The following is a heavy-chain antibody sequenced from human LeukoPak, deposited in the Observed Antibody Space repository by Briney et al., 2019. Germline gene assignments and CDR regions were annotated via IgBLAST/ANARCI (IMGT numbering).Heavy chain of an antibody. CDR1: GFTFSTYT. D-gene: IGHD3-3*01. J-gene: IGHJ4*02. CDR2: ISSTSRYK. V-gene: IGHV3-21*01. Sequence: PGGSLRLSCAASGFTFSTYTMNWVRQAPGKGLEWVACISSTSRYKYYADSVKGRFTISRDNSKNTLYLQMNSLRAEDTAVYYCAKDRLSSRITIFGVVTGILGVFDYWGQGTLVTVSS. CDR3: AKDRLSSRITIFGVVTGILGVFDY.